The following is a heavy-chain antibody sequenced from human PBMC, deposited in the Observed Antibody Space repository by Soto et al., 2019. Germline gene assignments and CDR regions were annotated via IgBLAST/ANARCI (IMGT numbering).Heavy chain of an antibody. J-gene: IGHJ4*02. CDR3: TRSLYSSSWYAGS. CDR1: GYSISSGYY. Sequence: SETLSLTCGVSGYSISSGYYWGWIRQPPGKGLEWIGSVYHSGTTYYSPSLKSRVTISLDTSKNQFSLRLTSVTAADTAMYFCTRSLYSSSWYAGSWGQGTLVTVSS. CDR2: VYHSGTT. D-gene: IGHD6-13*01. V-gene: IGHV4-38-2*01.